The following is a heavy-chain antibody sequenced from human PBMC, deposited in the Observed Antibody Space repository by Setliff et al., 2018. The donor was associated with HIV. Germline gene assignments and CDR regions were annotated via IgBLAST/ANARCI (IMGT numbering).Heavy chain of an antibody. V-gene: IGHV3-66*01. CDR3: ARDLPVQLEPYFTFDI. D-gene: IGHD1-1*01. CDR1: GFTVSSNY. CDR2: IYSGGTT. Sequence: GGSLRLSCAASGFTVSSNYMSWVRQAPGKGLEWVSVIYSGGTTYYADSVKGRFTISRDNAENSLYLQMNSLRAEDTAVYYCARDLPVQLEPYFTFDIWGQGTMVTVSS. J-gene: IGHJ3*02.